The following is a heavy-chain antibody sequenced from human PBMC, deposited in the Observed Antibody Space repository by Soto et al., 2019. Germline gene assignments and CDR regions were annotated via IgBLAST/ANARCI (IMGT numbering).Heavy chain of an antibody. J-gene: IGHJ4*02. CDR2: IKSKTDGGTT. CDR3: TTVRYEYYDILTGYYKLNY. D-gene: IGHD3-9*01. V-gene: IGHV3-15*07. Sequence: GGSLRLSCAASGFTFSNAWMNWVRQAPGKGLEWVGRIKSKTDGGTTDYAAPVKGRFTISRDDSKNTLYLQMNSLKTEDTAVYYCTTVRYEYYDILTGYYKLNYWGQGTLVTVSS. CDR1: GFTFSNAW.